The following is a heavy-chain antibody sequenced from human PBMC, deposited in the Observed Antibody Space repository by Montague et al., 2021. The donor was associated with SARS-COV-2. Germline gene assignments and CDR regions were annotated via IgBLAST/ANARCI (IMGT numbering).Heavy chain of an antibody. CDR2: IYYSGST. Sequence: SETLSLTCTVSGASISSYYWSWIRQPPGKGLECIGYIYYSGSTNYNPSLKSRASISLDTPNNQFSLKMASETAADTAVYFCAASAWTNGYFDFWGRGFLVTVSS. CDR1: GASISSYY. D-gene: IGHD1/OR15-1a*01. CDR3: AASAWTNGYFDF. V-gene: IGHV4-59*08. J-gene: IGHJ4*02.